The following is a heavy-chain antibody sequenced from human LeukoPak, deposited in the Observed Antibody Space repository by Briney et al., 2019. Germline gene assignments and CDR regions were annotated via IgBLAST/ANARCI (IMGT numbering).Heavy chain of an antibody. J-gene: IGHJ4*02. CDR2: INHSGST. D-gene: IGHD3-9*01. Sequence: PSETLSLTCSVSGDSISSNTRYWRWIRQPPGKGLEWIGEINHSGSTKYNPSLKSRVTISVDTSKNQFSLKLSSVTAADTAVYYCARVRRTTGYNYWGQGTLVTVSS. CDR1: GDSISSNTRY. V-gene: IGHV4-34*01. CDR3: ARVRRTTGYNY.